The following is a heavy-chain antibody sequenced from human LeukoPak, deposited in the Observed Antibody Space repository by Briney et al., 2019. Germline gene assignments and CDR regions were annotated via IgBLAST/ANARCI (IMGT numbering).Heavy chain of an antibody. J-gene: IGHJ4*02. Sequence: GASVKVSCKASGYTFTSYYMHWVRQAPGQGLEWMGIINPSGGSTSYAQKFRGRVTMTRDTSTSTVYMELSSLRSEDTAVYYCARSHPGYSYAIPAFPFDYWGQGTLVTVSS. D-gene: IGHD5-18*01. CDR2: INPSGGST. CDR1: GYTFTSYY. CDR3: ARSHPGYSYAIPAFPFDY. V-gene: IGHV1-46*01.